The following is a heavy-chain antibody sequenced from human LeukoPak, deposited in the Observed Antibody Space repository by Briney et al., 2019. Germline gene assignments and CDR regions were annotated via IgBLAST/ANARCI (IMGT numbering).Heavy chain of an antibody. CDR1: GGSFSGYY. D-gene: IGHD3-10*01. V-gene: IGHV4-34*01. Sequence: PSETLSLTCAVYGGSFSGYYWSWIRQPPGKGLEWIGEINHSGSTNYNPSLKGRVTISVDTSKNHFSLKLSSVTAADTAVYYCARLRPAYGSGSYQWFDPWGQGTLVTVSS. J-gene: IGHJ5*02. CDR3: ARLRPAYGSGSYQWFDP. CDR2: INHSGST.